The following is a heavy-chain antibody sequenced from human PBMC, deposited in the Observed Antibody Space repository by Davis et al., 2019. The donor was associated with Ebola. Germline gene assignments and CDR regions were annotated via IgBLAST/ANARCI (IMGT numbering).Heavy chain of an antibody. Sequence: ASVKVSCKASGYTFTSYYMHWVRQAPGQGLEWMGIINPSGGSTSYAQKFQGRVTMTRDTSTSTVYMELSSLRSEDTAVYYCARSALDIVVVVAATPAYSDYWGQGTLVTVSS. CDR3: ARSALDIVVVVAATPAYSDY. CDR1: GYTFTSYY. V-gene: IGHV1-46*01. J-gene: IGHJ4*02. CDR2: INPSGGST. D-gene: IGHD2-15*01.